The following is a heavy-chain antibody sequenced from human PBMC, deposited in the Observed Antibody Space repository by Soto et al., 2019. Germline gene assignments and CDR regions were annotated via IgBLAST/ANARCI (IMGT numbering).Heavy chain of an antibody. Sequence: VQLVQSGGGLVNPGGSLRLSCAVSGFTENSAWMSWVRQAPGKGLEWVGRIRSKSDGGTTEYAAPVEGRFTISRDDSKNTLYLQMNSLKTEVTAVYYCTKLRRYLAGFDPWGQGTLVTVSS. J-gene: IGHJ5*02. CDR2: IRSKSDGGTT. CDR1: GFTENSAW. CDR3: TKLRRYLAGFDP. D-gene: IGHD1-1*01. V-gene: IGHV3-15*01.